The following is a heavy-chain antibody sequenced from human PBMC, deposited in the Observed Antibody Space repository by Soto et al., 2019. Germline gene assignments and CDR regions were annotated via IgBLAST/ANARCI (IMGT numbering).Heavy chain of an antibody. CDR3: ARSAAYYDSSGGLDY. V-gene: IGHV4-31*03. CDR1: GGSISSGGYY. J-gene: IGHJ4*02. D-gene: IGHD3-22*01. CDR2: IDYSGST. Sequence: QVQLQESGPGLVKTSQTLSLTCTVSGGSISSGGYYWSWIRQYPGMGLEWIGYIDYSGSTYYNPSLKRRVTISVDTSKNQFSLKLSSVTAAYTAVYSCARSAAYYDSSGGLDYWGQGTLVTVSS.